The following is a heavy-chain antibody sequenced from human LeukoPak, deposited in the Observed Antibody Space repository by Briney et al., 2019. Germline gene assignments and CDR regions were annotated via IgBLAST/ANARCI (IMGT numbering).Heavy chain of an antibody. CDR3: ARESGSYSRIAY. D-gene: IGHD1-26*01. Sequence: SETLSLTRTVSGGSISGSSLSWIRQPAGKGLEWFGRIYTSGSTNYNPSPKSRVTMSVDTSKNQFSLKLRSVTAADTAVYYCARESGSYSRIAYWGQGSLVTVSS. CDR2: IYTSGST. J-gene: IGHJ4*02. CDR1: GGSISGSS. V-gene: IGHV4-4*07.